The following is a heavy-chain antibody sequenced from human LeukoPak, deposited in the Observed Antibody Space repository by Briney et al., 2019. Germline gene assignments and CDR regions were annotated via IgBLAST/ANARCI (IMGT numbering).Heavy chain of an antibody. Sequence: KSSETLSLTCTVSGGSISSYYWSWIRQPAGKGLEWIGRIYTSGSTNYNPSLKSRVTMSVDTSKNQFSLKLSSVTAADTAVYYCARDEYYYDSSGPGDYWGQGTLVTVSS. CDR2: IYTSGST. V-gene: IGHV4-4*07. CDR1: GGSISSYY. CDR3: ARDEYYYDSSGPGDY. J-gene: IGHJ4*02. D-gene: IGHD3-22*01.